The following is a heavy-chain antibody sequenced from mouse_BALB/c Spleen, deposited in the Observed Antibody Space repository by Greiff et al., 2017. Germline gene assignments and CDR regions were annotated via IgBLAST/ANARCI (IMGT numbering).Heavy chain of an antibody. Sequence: EVMLVESGGGLVKPGGSLKLSCAASGFTFSDYYMYWVRQTPEKRLEWVATISDGGSYTYYPDSVKGRFTISRDNAKNNLYLQMSSLKSEDTAMYYCAREGGSPFAYWGQGTLVTVSA. CDR2: ISDGGSYT. J-gene: IGHJ3*01. CDR3: AREGGSPFAY. CDR1: GFTFSDYY. V-gene: IGHV5-4*02. D-gene: IGHD1-1*01.